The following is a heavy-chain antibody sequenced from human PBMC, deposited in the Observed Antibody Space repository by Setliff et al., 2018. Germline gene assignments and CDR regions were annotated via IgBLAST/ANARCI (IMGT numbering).Heavy chain of an antibody. V-gene: IGHV3-7*01. CDR1: GFTFSSYW. J-gene: IGHJ6*02. CDR3: ANGFMDV. Sequence: GESLKISCAASGFTFSSYWMSWVRQAPGKGLEWVANIKQDGSEKYYVDSVKGRFTISRDNAKKSLYLQMNSLRVDDTAVYYCANGFMDVWGQGTTVTVS. D-gene: IGHD3-10*01. CDR2: IKQDGSEK.